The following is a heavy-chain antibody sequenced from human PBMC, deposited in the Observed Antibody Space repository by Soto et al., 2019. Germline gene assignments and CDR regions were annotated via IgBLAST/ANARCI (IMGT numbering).Heavy chain of an antibody. Sequence: PSETLSLTCAVSGGSISSGGYSWSWIRQPPGKGLEWIGYIYHSGSTYYNPSLKSRVTISVDRSKNQFSLKLSSVTAADTAVYYCAREKMVYAISGTNWFDPWGQGTLVTVSS. V-gene: IGHV4-30-2*01. CDR3: AREKMVYAISGTNWFDP. J-gene: IGHJ5*02. D-gene: IGHD2-8*01. CDR1: GGSISSGGYS. CDR2: IYHSGST.